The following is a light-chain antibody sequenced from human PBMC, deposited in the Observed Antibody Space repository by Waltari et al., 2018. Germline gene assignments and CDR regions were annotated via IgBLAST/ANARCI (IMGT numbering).Light chain of an antibody. CDR1: KLGDKY. V-gene: IGLV3-1*01. Sequence: SYELTQAPSVAVSPGQTASNTCSGDKLGDKYLNWYQHKPGQSPVLVIYQNSKRRSGIPERFSGSISRKTATLTISAAQAMDEADYYCQAWDSGTVVFGGGTKLTVL. J-gene: IGLJ2*01. CDR2: QNS. CDR3: QAWDSGTVV.